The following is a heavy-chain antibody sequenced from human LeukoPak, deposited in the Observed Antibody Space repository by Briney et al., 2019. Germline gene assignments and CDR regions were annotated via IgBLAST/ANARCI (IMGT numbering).Heavy chain of an antibody. CDR1: GGSISSYY. J-gene: IGHJ4*02. CDR3: ARVLHKRNYDSSTYYGY. Sequence: PSETLSLTCTVSGGSISSYYWSWIRQPPGKALEWIGNIFYSGSTYYSPSLKSRVTISLDTSRNQFSLKLSSVTAADTAVYYCARVLHKRNYDSSTYYGYWGQGTLVTVSS. CDR2: IFYSGST. D-gene: IGHD3-22*01. V-gene: IGHV4-59*04.